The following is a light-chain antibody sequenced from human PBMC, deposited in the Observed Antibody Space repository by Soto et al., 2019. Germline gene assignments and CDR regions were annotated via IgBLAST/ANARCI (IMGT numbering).Light chain of an antibody. J-gene: IGKJ4*01. Sequence: EIVLTQSPATLSLSPGEGATLSCRASQSVSNNLAWYQQKPGQAPRLLIYGASSRATGIPARFSGSGSGTEFTLTISSLQSEDFAIYYCQQYNSWPPLTFGGGTKVDIK. CDR3: QQYNSWPPLT. CDR2: GAS. CDR1: QSVSNN. V-gene: IGKV3-15*01.